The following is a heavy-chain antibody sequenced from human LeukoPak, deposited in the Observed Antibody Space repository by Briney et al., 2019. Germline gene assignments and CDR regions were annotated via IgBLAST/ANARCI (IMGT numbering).Heavy chain of an antibody. CDR2: IYYSGNT. V-gene: IGHV4-38-2*02. D-gene: IGHD5-12*01. CDR1: GYSISSGYY. CDR3: ARDYRGYNIFDY. J-gene: IGHJ4*02. Sequence: SETLSLTCTVSGYSISSGYYWGWIRQPPGKGLEWIGYIYYSGNTNYNPSLKSRVTISVDASKNQFSLKLSSVTAADTAVYYCARDYRGYNIFDYWGQGTLVTVSS.